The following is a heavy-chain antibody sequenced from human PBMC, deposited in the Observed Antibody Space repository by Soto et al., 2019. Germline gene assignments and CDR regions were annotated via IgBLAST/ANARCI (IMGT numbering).Heavy chain of an antibody. J-gene: IGHJ3*01. CDR2: IYYSGST. D-gene: IGHD2-15*01. V-gene: IGHV4-59*01. CDR3: ARADILVVVAATQADAFDV. CDR1: GASISSSY. Sequence: SETLSLTCTVSGASISSSYWSWIRQPPGKGLEWIGNIYYSGSTNYNPSLKSRVTIAVDTSKNQYSLRLTSVTAADTAVYYCARADILVVVAATQADAFDVWGQGTMVTISS.